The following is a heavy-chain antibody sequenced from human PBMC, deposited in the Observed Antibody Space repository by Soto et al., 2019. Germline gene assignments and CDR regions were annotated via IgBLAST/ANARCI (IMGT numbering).Heavy chain of an antibody. Sequence: LXCSVSGGSINSSSYFWGWVRQPPGKGLEWIGSIYYSGSTYYNPSLRSRVTISVDTSKNQFSLKLSSVTAADTAVFYCARHYSSGSRNWFDPWGQGTLVTVSS. CDR3: ARHYSSGSRNWFDP. CDR2: IYYSGST. D-gene: IGHD6-19*01. V-gene: IGHV4-39*01. J-gene: IGHJ5*02. CDR1: GGSINSSSYF.